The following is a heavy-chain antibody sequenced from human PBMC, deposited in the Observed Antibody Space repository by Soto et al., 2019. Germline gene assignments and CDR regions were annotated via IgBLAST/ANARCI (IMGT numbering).Heavy chain of an antibody. Sequence: QPGGSLRLSCAASGFTFSRDGMSWVRQAPGKGLEWVSLITDNGGSTYYADSVKGRFTISRDNTENTLFLQMNSLRAEDTAVYYCAKERATTTAFDYWGQGALVTVSS. D-gene: IGHD4-17*01. CDR2: ITDNGGST. J-gene: IGHJ4*02. V-gene: IGHV3-23*01. CDR1: GFTFSRDG. CDR3: AKERATTTAFDY.